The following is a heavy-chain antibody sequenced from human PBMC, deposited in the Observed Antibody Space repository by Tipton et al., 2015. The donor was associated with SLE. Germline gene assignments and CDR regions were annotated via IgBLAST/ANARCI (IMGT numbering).Heavy chain of an antibody. CDR1: GGSISSSSYY. J-gene: IGHJ4*02. CDR2: VYYSGST. CDR3: ARRFNGDYYFDY. V-gene: IGHV4-39*01. D-gene: IGHD2-21*02. Sequence: TLSLTCTVSGGSISSSSYYWGCIRQPPGKGLEWIGSVYYSGSTYYNPSLKSRVTISVDTSKNQFSLKLSSVTAADTAVYYCARRFNGDYYFDYWGQGTLVTVSS.